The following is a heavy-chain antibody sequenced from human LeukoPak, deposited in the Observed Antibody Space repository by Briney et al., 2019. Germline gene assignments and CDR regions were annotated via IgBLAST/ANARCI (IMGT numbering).Heavy chain of an antibody. V-gene: IGHV3-30*02. CDR1: GFTFNNFG. CDR3: AKRDRETEFDY. CDR2: IQPNGNDK. D-gene: IGHD1-1*01. Sequence: PGGSLRLSCAASGFTFNNFGMHWVRQAPGKGLEWVALIQPNGNDKFYVDSVKGRFTVSRDNSKNTLYLQLNSLREEDTAVYYCAKRDRETEFDYWGQGTLVIVSS. J-gene: IGHJ4*02.